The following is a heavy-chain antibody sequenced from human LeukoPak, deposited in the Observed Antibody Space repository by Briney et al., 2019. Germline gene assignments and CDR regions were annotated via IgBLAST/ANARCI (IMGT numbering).Heavy chain of an antibody. D-gene: IGHD3-22*01. V-gene: IGHV3-7*01. CDR2: INEYGSER. CDR1: GFTFSTHW. Sequence: PGGSLRLSCAASGFTFSTHWMNWFRQAPGKGLGWMGNINEYGSERNYADSVNGRFTISRDNTAKSLYLQMNSLGAEDTAVYYCVTDRDRDWRKRFDYWGQGALVIVSS. CDR3: VTDRDRDWRKRFDY. J-gene: IGHJ4*02.